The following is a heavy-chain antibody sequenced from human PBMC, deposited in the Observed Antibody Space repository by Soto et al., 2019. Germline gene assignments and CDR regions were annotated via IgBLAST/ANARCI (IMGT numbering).Heavy chain of an antibody. Sequence: SVKGSCKASGGTFSSYPINWVRQVPGQGLEWMGGIIPILGTANYAQKFQGRVTITPDKSTSTAYMELSSLRSDDTAVYYCARVQYTSGWPYSFDIWGQGTMVTVSS. J-gene: IGHJ3*02. CDR1: GGTFSSYP. D-gene: IGHD6-19*01. V-gene: IGHV1-69*10. CDR2: IIPILGTA. CDR3: ARVQYTSGWPYSFDI.